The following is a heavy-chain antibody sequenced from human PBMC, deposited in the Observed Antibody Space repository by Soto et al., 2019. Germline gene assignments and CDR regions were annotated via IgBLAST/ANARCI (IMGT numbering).Heavy chain of an antibody. J-gene: IGHJ5*02. CDR3: ARDYYGSGSYFLNWFDP. V-gene: IGHV4-59*01. CDR1: GGSISSYY. Sequence: SETLSLTCTVSGGSISSYYWSWIRQPPGKGLEWIGYIYYSGSTNYNPSLRSRVTISVDTSKNQFSLKLSSVTAADTAVYYCARDYYGSGSYFLNWFDPWGQGTLVTVSS. CDR2: IYYSGST. D-gene: IGHD3-10*01.